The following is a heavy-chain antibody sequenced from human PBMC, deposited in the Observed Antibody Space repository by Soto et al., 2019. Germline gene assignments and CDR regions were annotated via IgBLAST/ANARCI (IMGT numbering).Heavy chain of an antibody. CDR1: GGTFSSYT. V-gene: IGHV1-69*02. CDR3: ARQFGELPFDY. Sequence: SVKVSCKASGGTFSSYTISWVRQAPGQGLEWMGRIIPILGIANYAQKFQGRVTITADKSTSTAYMELSSLRSEDTAVYYCARQFGELPFDYWGQGTLVTVSS. D-gene: IGHD3-10*01. J-gene: IGHJ4*02. CDR2: IIPILGIA.